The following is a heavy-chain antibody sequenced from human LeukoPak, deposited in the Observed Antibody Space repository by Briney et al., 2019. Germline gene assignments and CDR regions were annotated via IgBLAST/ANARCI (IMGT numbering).Heavy chain of an antibody. J-gene: IGHJ5*02. CDR2: ISSSSSYI. V-gene: IGHV3-21*01. Sequence: PGGSLRLSWAASGFTFSSYSMNWVRQAPGKGLEWVSSISSSSSYIYYADSVKGRFTISRDNAKNSLYLQMNSLRAEDTAVYYCARDLIAAAGNWFDPWGQGTLVTVSS. CDR1: GFTFSSYS. CDR3: ARDLIAAAGNWFDP. D-gene: IGHD6-13*01.